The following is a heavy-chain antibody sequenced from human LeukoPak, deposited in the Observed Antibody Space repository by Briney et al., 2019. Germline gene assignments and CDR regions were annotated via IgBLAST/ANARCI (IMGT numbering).Heavy chain of an antibody. CDR3: ARGPLPADYFDY. J-gene: IGHJ4*02. CDR1: GYTFTGYY. D-gene: IGHD1-14*01. Sequence: ASVKVSCKASGYTFTGYYMHWVRQAPGQGLEWMGWINPNSGGTSYAQKFQGRVTMTRDTSISTAYMELTRLRSDDTAVYYCARGPLPADYFDYWGQGTLVTVSS. V-gene: IGHV1-2*02. CDR2: INPNSGGT.